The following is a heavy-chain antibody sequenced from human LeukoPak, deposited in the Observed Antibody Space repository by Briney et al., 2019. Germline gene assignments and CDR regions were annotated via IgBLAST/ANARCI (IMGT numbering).Heavy chain of an antibody. Sequence: SVKVSCKASGGTFSSYAISWVRQAPGQGLEWMGRIIPILGIANYAQKFQGRVTMTRNTSISTAYMELSSLRSEDTAVYYCARGDSSGYYGIYYYYGMDVWGQGTTVTVSS. CDR1: GGTFSSYA. CDR3: ARGDSSGYYGIYYYYGMDV. J-gene: IGHJ6*02. D-gene: IGHD3-22*01. V-gene: IGHV1-69*04. CDR2: IIPILGIA.